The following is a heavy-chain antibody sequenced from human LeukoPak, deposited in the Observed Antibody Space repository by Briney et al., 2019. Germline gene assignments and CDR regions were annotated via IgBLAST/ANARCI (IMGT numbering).Heavy chain of an antibody. J-gene: IGHJ4*02. CDR3: ASTWGSEDY. CDR2: IYYSGST. Sequence: PSETLSLTCTVSGGSISSSSYYWGWLRQPPGKGLEWIGSIYYSGSTYYNPSLKSRVTISVDTSKNQFSLKLSSVTAADTAVYYCASTWGSEDYWGQGTLVTVSS. D-gene: IGHD3-16*01. V-gene: IGHV4-39*01. CDR1: GGSISSSSYY.